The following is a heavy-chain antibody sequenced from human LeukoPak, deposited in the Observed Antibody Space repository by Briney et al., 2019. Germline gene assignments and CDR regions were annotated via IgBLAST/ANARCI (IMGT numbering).Heavy chain of an antibody. CDR2: IYYSGST. CDR3: ARHSSIAVAGYYYFDY. V-gene: IGHV4-59*01. Sequence: PSETLSLTCTVSGGSISSYYWSWIRQPPGKGLEWIGYIYYSGSTNYNPSLKSRVTISVDTSKNQFSLKLSSVTAADTAVYYCARHSSIAVAGYYYFDYWGQGTLVTVSS. J-gene: IGHJ4*02. CDR1: GGSISSYY. D-gene: IGHD6-19*01.